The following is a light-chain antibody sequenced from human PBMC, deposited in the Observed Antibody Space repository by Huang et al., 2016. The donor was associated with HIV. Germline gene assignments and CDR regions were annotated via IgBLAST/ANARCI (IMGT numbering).Light chain of an antibody. J-gene: IGKJ4*01. CDR3: QQYNNWPPLT. V-gene: IGKV3-15*01. CDR2: GAS. Sequence: EVVITQSPAILSVSPGERATLSCRASQNVNTNLAWYKHNPGHAPRLLSYGASTRANCIPARFIGNGSETEFTLTISSLQSEDFAIYYCQQYNNWPPLTFGGGTKVEIK. CDR1: QNVNTN.